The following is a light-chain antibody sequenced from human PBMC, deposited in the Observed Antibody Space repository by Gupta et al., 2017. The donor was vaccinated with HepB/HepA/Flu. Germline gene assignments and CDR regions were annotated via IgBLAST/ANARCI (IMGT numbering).Light chain of an antibody. J-gene: IGKJ4*01. CDR2: STS. CDR3: QQQHTSPNT. V-gene: IGKV1-16*02. Sequence: DIQMPQSPSSLSASLGDRVTITCRASQDIDIHLAWFQQKPGKAPKSLMYSTSILQSGVPSKFSGSRSGTDFTLTISNLQTEDFATYYCQQQHTSPNTFGGGTKVEIK. CDR1: QDIDIH.